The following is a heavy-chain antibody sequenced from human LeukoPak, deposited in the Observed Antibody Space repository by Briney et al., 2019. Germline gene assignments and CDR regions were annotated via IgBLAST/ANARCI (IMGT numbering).Heavy chain of an antibody. D-gene: IGHD4-17*01. CDR3: AKLRTKETVTTCLN. Sequence: GGSLRLSCAASGFTFSSYAMSWVRQAPGKGLEWVSAISGSGGSTYYADSVKGRFTISRDNSKNTLYLQMNSLRAEDTAVYYCAKLRTKETVTTCLNWGQGTLVTVSS. CDR2: ISGSGGST. J-gene: IGHJ4*02. CDR1: GFTFSSYA. V-gene: IGHV3-23*01.